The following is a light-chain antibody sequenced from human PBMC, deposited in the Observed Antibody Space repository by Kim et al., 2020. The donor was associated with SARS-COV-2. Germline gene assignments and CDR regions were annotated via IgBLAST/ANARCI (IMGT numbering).Light chain of an antibody. V-gene: IGLV1-44*01. CDR1: SSNIGSNT. J-gene: IGLJ3*02. CDR2: SNK. CDR3: AAWDDSLNGPV. Sequence: GQRVTISCSGSSSNIGSNTVNWYQQPPGTAPKLLIYSNKQRPSGVPDRFSGSKSGTSASLAISGLQSEDEADYYCAAWDDSLNGPVFGGGTQLTVL.